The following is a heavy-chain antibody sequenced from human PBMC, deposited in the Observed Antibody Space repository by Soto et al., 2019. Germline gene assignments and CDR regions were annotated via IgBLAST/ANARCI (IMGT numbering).Heavy chain of an antibody. D-gene: IGHD3-10*01. Sequence: ASVKVSCKASGYTFTIYGISWVRQAPGQGLEWMGWISAYNGNTNYAQKLQGRVTMTTDTSTSTAYMELRSLRSDDTAVYYCARGNTMVRGLYGMDVWGQGTTVTVSS. CDR2: ISAYNGNT. V-gene: IGHV1-18*01. CDR3: ARGNTMVRGLYGMDV. J-gene: IGHJ6*02. CDR1: GYTFTIYG.